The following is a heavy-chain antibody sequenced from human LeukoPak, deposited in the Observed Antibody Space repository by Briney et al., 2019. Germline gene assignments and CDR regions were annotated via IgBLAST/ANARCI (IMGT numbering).Heavy chain of an antibody. Sequence: GGSLRLSCAASGFTVSSDYMSWVRQAPGKGLEWVSVIYSDGSTYYADSVKGRFTISRDNSKNTLYLQMNSLRAEDAAVYYCAKGGSEMATILGTYYFDFWGQGTLVTVSS. CDR1: GFTVSSDY. CDR2: IYSDGST. CDR3: AKGGSEMATILGTYYFDF. V-gene: IGHV3-53*05. D-gene: IGHD5-24*01. J-gene: IGHJ4*02.